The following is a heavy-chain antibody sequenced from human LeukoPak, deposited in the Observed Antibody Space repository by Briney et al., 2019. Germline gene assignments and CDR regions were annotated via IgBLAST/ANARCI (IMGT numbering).Heavy chain of an antibody. CDR3: ARESRVGYSYGYHYYYGMDV. CDR1: GYTFTSYG. V-gene: IGHV1-18*01. Sequence: ASVKVSCKASGYTFTSYGISWVRQAPGQGLEWMGWISAYNGNTNYAQKLQGRVTMTTDTSTSTAYMELRSLRSDDTAVYYCARESRVGYSYGYHYYYGMDVWGQGTTVTVS. CDR2: ISAYNGNT. D-gene: IGHD5-18*01. J-gene: IGHJ6*02.